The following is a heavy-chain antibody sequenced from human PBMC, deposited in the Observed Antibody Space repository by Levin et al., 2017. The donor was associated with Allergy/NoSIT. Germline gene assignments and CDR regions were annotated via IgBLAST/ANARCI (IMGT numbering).Heavy chain of an antibody. CDR3: ARPYSSGRNWFDP. CDR2: ISAYNGDT. V-gene: IGHV1-18*01. D-gene: IGHD6-19*01. Sequence: ASVKVSCKASGYTFTNYGINWVRQAPGQGLEWMGWISAYNGDTNYAQKFQGRVTMTTDASTSTAYMELRSLTSDDTAMYYCARPYSSGRNWFDPWGQGTLVTVSS. CDR1: GYTFTNYG. J-gene: IGHJ5*02.